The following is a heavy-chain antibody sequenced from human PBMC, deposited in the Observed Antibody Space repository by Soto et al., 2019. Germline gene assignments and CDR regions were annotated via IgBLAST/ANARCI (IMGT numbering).Heavy chain of an antibody. Sequence: SESLSLTCTVPGGSISSYYWSWIRQPPGKGLEWIGYIYYSGSTNYNPSLKSRVTISVDTSKNQFSLKLSSVTAADTAVYYCAREYSSSPPIFDYWGQGTLVTVSS. V-gene: IGHV4-59*01. CDR1: GGSISSYY. CDR3: AREYSSSPPIFDY. D-gene: IGHD6-6*01. CDR2: IYYSGST. J-gene: IGHJ4*02.